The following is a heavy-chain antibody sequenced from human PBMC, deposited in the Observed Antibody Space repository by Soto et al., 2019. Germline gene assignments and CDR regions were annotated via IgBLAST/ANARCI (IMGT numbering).Heavy chain of an antibody. D-gene: IGHD5-12*01. CDR2: IHAGNGYT. Sequence: QVQLVQSGAQVKKPGASVKVSCKASGYTFDNYALHWVRQAPGRRLEWMGWIHAGNGYTNYSQSFQGRVTITRDTSASTDHMDLSSLRSEDTPVYYCARVQYSGYDFKLAFDIWGQGTMVTVSS. J-gene: IGHJ3*02. CDR1: GYTFDNYA. V-gene: IGHV1-3*01. CDR3: ARVQYSGYDFKLAFDI.